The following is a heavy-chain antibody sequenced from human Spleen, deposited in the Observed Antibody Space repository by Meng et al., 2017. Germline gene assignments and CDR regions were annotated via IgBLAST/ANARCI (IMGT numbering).Heavy chain of an antibody. Sequence: GESLKISCAASGFTFSSYAMSWVRQAPGKGLEWVSAISGSGGSTYYADSVKGRFTISRDNSKNTLYLQMNSLRAEDTAVYYCAKGSGYCSGGSCYSTHYYYGMDVWGQGTTVTGSS. CDR1: GFTFSSYA. V-gene: IGHV3-23*01. J-gene: IGHJ6*02. D-gene: IGHD2-15*01. CDR2: ISGSGGST. CDR3: AKGSGYCSGGSCYSTHYYYGMDV.